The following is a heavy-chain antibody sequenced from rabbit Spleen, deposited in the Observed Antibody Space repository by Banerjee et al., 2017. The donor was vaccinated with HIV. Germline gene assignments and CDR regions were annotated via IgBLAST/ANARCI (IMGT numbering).Heavy chain of an antibody. CDR3: ARDAIYAGYGYASYFNL. Sequence: QEQLEESGGDLVKPEGSLTLTCTASGFSFSSSYWICWVRQASGKGLEWIACIYAGSTATTYYASWAKGRFTISKTSSTTVTLQMTSLTAADTATYFCARDAIYAGYGYASYFNLWGPGTLVTVS. CDR1: GFSFSSSYW. D-gene: IGHD6-1*01. CDR2: IYAGSTATT. J-gene: IGHJ4*01. V-gene: IGHV1S45*01.